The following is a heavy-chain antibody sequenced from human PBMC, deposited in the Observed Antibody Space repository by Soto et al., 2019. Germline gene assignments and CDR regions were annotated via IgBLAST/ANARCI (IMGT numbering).Heavy chain of an antibody. CDR3: ARDPSPYTSGWYGVDF. CDR2: ISYDGTNK. Sequence: PGGSLRLSCAASGFMFSSYAMLWVRQAPGEGLEWVAAISYDGTNKYYADSVKGRFTISRDNSKNTLFLQMNSLRAEDTAVYYCARDPSPYTSGWYGVDFWGHGTLVTVSS. J-gene: IGHJ4*01. CDR1: GFMFSSYA. V-gene: IGHV3-30*04. D-gene: IGHD6-19*01.